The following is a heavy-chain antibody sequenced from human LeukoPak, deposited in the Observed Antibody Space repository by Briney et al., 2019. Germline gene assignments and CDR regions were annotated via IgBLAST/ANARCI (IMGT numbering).Heavy chain of an antibody. CDR2: FSGSGGST. Sequence: GGSLRLSCAASGFTFSNYAMSWVRQAPGKGLQWVSAFSGSGGSTYYADSVKGRFTISRDNSRNTLYLQMNSLRAEDTAVYYCAKDLRSSADSKMGAADYWGQGTLVTVSS. J-gene: IGHJ4*02. V-gene: IGHV3-23*01. CDR3: AKDLRSSADSKMGAADY. CDR1: GFTFSNYA. D-gene: IGHD1-26*01.